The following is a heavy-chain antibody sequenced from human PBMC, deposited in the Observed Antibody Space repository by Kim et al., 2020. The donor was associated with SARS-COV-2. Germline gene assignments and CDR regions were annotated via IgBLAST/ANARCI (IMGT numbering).Heavy chain of an antibody. CDR3: AKVTCEQRSHF. CDR2: T. D-gene: IGHD1-1*01. V-gene: IGHV3-23*05. Sequence: TVYAESVKGRFTVSRNTFKNTVYLEMSSLRAEETGIYYCAKVTCEQRSHFWGQGNLVTVSS. J-gene: IGHJ4*02.